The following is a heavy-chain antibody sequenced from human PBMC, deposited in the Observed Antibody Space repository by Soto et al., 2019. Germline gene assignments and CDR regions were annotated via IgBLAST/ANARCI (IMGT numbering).Heavy chain of an antibody. J-gene: IGHJ6*02. CDR1: GFTFSSYA. V-gene: IGHV3-23*01. D-gene: IGHD5-12*01. CDR3: AKDDASVGYIYYYYYGMDV. CDR2: ISGSDGST. Sequence: GGSLRLSCAASGFTFSSYAMSWVRQAPGKGLEWVSAISGSDGSTYYADSVKGRFTISRDNSKNTLYLQMNSLRAEDTAVYYCAKDDASVGYIYYYYYGMDVWGQGTTVTVSS.